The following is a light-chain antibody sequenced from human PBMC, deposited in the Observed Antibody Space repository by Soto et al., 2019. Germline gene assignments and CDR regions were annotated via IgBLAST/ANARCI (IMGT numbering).Light chain of an antibody. V-gene: IGKV3-15*01. CDR1: QSVRSN. CDR3: QQYNSWPPIT. J-gene: IGKJ5*01. CDR2: DAS. Sequence: EIVMTQSPATLSVSPGERATLSCRASQSVRSNLAWYQQKPGQAPRLLIYDASTRATGIPDRFSGGGSGTEFTLTISSLQSEDFVVYYCQQYNSWPPITFGQGTRLEIK.